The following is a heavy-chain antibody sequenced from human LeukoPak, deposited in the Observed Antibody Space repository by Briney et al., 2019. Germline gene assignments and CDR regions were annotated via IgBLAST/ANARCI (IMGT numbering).Heavy chain of an antibody. Sequence: GGSLRLSCAASGFTFSNYGMHWVRQAPGKGLEWVAVIWFDGSNKYYADSVKGRFTISRDNSKNTLYLQMNSLRAEDTAVYYCAKKWELSYWGQGTLVTVSS. V-gene: IGHV3-30*02. CDR3: AKKWELSY. J-gene: IGHJ4*02. CDR1: GFTFSNYG. CDR2: IWFDGSNK. D-gene: IGHD1-26*01.